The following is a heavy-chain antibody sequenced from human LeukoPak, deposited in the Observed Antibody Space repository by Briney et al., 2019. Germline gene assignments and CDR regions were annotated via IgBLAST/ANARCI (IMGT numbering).Heavy chain of an antibody. J-gene: IGHJ4*02. D-gene: IGHD3-10*01. CDR3: ARHRAPLWFGELTSRYFDY. V-gene: IGHV4-59*08. CDR1: GGSISSYY. Sequence: KPSETLSLTCTVSGGSISSYYWSWIRQPPGKGLEWIGYIYYSGSTNYSPSLKSRVTISVDTSKNQFSLKLSSVTAADTAVYYCARHRAPLWFGELTSRYFDYWGQGTLVTVSS. CDR2: IYYSGST.